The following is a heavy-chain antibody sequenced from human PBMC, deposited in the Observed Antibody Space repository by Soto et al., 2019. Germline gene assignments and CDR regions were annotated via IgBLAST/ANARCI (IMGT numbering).Heavy chain of an antibody. CDR2: IYYSGST. D-gene: IGHD6-6*01. J-gene: IGHJ6*03. Sequence: SQTLSLTCTVSGGSISSGGYYWIWIRQHPGKGLEWIGYIYYSGSTNYNPSLKSRVTISVDTSKNQFSLKLSSVTAADTAVYYCARCYSRSSFYYYYYMEVWGKGTTVTVSS. CDR1: GGSISSGGYY. V-gene: IGHV4-31*03. CDR3: ARCYSRSSFYYYYYMEV.